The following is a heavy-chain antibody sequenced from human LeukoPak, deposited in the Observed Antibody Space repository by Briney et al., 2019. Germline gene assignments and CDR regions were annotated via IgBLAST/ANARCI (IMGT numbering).Heavy chain of an antibody. CDR2: IYYSGST. V-gene: IGHV4-30-4*08. CDR1: GGSISSGDYY. CDR3: ARQYCSGGSCGEADY. D-gene: IGHD2-15*01. Sequence: SETLSLTCTVSGGSISSGDYYWSWIRQPPGKGLEWIGYIYYSGSTYYNPSLKSRVTISVDTSKNQFSLKLSSVTAADTAVYYCARQYCSGGSCGEADYWGQGTLVTVSP. J-gene: IGHJ4*02.